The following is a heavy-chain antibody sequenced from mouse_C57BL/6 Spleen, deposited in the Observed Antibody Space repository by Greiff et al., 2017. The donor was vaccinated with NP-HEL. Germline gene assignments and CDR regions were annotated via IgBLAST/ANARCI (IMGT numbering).Heavy chain of an antibody. CDR3: ARSIYDGYLFAD. CDR2: INPSSGYT. Sequence: VKLVESGAELARPGASVKMSCKASGYTFTSYTMHWVKQRPGPGLEWIGYINPSSGYTKYNQKFKDKATLTAEKSSSTAYMQLSSLTSEDSAVYYCARSIYDGYLFADWGQGTLVTVSA. J-gene: IGHJ3*01. CDR1: GYTFTSYT. V-gene: IGHV1-4*01. D-gene: IGHD2-3*01.